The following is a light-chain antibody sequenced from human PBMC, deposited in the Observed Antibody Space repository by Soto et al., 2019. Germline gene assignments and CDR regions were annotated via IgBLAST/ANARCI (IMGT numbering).Light chain of an antibody. CDR3: QQYNNWPAIT. CDR2: GAS. Sequence: EIVMTQSPATLSVSPGERATISCRASQSISSNLAWYQQKPGQAPRLLIYGASTRATGIPARFSGRGSGTEFTLTISSLQSEDLAVYYCQQYNNWPAITFGQGTRLEIK. V-gene: IGKV3-15*01. CDR1: QSISSN. J-gene: IGKJ5*01.